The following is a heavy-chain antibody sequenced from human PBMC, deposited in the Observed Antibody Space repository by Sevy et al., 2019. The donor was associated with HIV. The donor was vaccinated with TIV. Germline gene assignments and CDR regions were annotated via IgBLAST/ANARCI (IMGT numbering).Heavy chain of an antibody. CDR2: ISSSGSTI. CDR1: GFTFSDYY. D-gene: IGHD3-10*01. Sequence: GGSLRLSCAASGFTFSDYYMSWIRQAPGKGLEWVSYISSSGSTIYYADSVKGRFTISWDNAKNSLYLQMNSLRAEDTAVYYCAREVYYYGSGSYYYGMDVWGQGTTVTVSS. V-gene: IGHV3-11*01. J-gene: IGHJ6*02. CDR3: AREVYYYGSGSYYYGMDV.